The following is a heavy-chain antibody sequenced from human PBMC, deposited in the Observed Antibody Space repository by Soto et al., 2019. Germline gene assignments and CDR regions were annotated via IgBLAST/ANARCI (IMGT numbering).Heavy chain of an antibody. V-gene: IGHV3-30*04. J-gene: IGHJ4*02. D-gene: IGHD6-13*01. CDR1: GFTFSSYA. CDR2: ISDDGSKR. CDR3: ARDLRTAAGVFDY. Sequence: GGSLRLSCATSGFTFSSYALHWVRQAPGKGLEWVALISDDGSKRYHAHTLQGRFTISRDSFKNTLYLQMDSLRVEDTAVYLCARDLRTAAGVFDYWGQGTLVTVSS.